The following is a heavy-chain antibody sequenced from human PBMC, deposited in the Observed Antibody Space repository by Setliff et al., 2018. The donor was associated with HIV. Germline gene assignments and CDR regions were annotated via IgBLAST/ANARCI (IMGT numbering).Heavy chain of an antibody. CDR1: GFTFSNYW. CDR2: IKQDGSEK. D-gene: IGHD2-15*01. Sequence: GGSLRLSCAASGFTFSNYWMSWVRQAPGKGLEWVANIKQDGSEKYYVDSVKGRFTISRDNAKNSLYLQMNSLRAEDTAVYYCARDCSSGSCYAFDHWGQGILVTVSS. V-gene: IGHV3-7*01. CDR3: ARDCSSGSCYAFDH. J-gene: IGHJ4*02.